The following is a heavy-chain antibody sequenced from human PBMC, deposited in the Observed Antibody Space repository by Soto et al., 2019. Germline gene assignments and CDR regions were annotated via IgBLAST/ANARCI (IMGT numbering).Heavy chain of an antibody. V-gene: IGHV4-38-2*02. D-gene: IGHD4-17*01. Sequence: PSETLAVACAFYGYSMSNGYYGGCIRPPPVKGLEWIGSIYHRGTTYYNPSLKSRVTISVDTSKNQFSLKLSSVTAADTAVYYCARDAYGGNSDFDIWGQGTMVTVSS. CDR2: IYHRGTT. J-gene: IGHJ3*02. CDR1: GYSMSNGYY. CDR3: ARDAYGGNSDFDI.